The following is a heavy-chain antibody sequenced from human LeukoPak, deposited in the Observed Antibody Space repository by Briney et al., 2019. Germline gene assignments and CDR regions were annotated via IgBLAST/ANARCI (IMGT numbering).Heavy chain of an antibody. CDR3: ARAAILRLQTDY. J-gene: IGHJ4*02. CDR2: ISSSSSYI. CDR1: GFTFSSYS. Sequence: GGSLRLSCAASGFTFSSYSMNWVRQAPGKGLEWVSSISSSSSYIYYADSVKGRFTISRDNAKNSLYLQMNSLRAEDTAVYYCARAAILRLQTDYWGQGTLVTVSS. V-gene: IGHV3-21*01. D-gene: IGHD3-3*01.